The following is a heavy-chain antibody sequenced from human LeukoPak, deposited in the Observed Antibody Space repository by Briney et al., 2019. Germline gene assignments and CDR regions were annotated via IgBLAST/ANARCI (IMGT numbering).Heavy chain of an antibody. CDR1: GFTFSTYS. J-gene: IGHJ5*02. V-gene: IGHV3-48*01. CDR2: INSKSTDI. CDR3: ARADETTWGIDP. D-gene: IGHD3-16*01. Sequence: GGSLRLSCAASGFTFSTYSMNWVRQAPGKGLEWLSYINSKSTDIYHADSVKGRFTVSRDNAKNSLYLQMNNLRAEDTAVYYCARADETTWGIDPWGHGTLVTVSS.